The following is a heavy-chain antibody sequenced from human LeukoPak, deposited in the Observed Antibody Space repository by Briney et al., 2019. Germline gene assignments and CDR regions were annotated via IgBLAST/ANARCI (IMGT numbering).Heavy chain of an antibody. V-gene: IGHV1-8*02. D-gene: IGHD3-10*01. CDR2: MNPNSGNT. Sequence: ASVKVSCKASGYTFTGYYMHWVRQATGQGLEWMGWMNPNSGNTGYAQKFQGRVTMTRNTSISTAYMELSSLRSEDTAVYYCARTALRFGENNWGQGTLVTVSS. J-gene: IGHJ4*02. CDR1: GYTFTGYY. CDR3: ARTALRFGENN.